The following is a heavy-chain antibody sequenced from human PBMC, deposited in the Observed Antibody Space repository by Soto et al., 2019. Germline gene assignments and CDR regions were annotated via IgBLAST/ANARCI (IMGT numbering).Heavy chain of an antibody. CDR2: ISGSGGST. CDR1: GFTFSSYA. J-gene: IGHJ4*02. CDR3: AKDYYGSGSYETIDY. V-gene: IGHV3-23*01. D-gene: IGHD3-10*01. Sequence: GGSLRLSCAASGFTFSSYAMSWVRQAPGKGLEWVSAISGSGGSTYYADSVKGRFTISRDNSKNTLYLQMNSLRAEDTAVYYFAKDYYGSGSYETIDYWGQGTLVTVSS.